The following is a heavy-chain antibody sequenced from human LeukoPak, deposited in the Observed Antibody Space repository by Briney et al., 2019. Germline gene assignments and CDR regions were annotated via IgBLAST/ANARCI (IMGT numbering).Heavy chain of an antibody. CDR2: IYYSGST. CDR3: ARDSVYYYDSSGYYYGGLFDY. J-gene: IGHJ4*02. Sequence: SQTLSLTCTVSGGSISSGGYYWSWIRQHPGKGLEWIGYIYYSGSTYYNPSLKSRVTISVDTSKNQFSLKLSSVTAADTAVYYCARDSVYYYDSSGYYYGGLFDYWGQGTLVAVSS. CDR1: GGSISSGGYY. D-gene: IGHD3-22*01. V-gene: IGHV4-31*03.